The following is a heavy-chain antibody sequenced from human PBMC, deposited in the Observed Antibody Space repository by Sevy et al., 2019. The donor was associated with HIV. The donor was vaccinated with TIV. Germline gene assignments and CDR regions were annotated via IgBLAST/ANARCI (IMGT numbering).Heavy chain of an antibody. CDR3: ARNLGALPNYYYGVDV. Sequence: GGSLRLSCGASGFTFSSYGMSWVRQAPRKGLEWISTISESHERIKHADSVKGRFTISRDNSKKILYLQMRSLRAEDTAVYYCARNLGALPNYYYGVDVWGQGTTVTVSS. V-gene: IGHV3-23*01. D-gene: IGHD6-6*01. CDR1: GFTFSSYG. CDR2: ISESHERI. J-gene: IGHJ6*02.